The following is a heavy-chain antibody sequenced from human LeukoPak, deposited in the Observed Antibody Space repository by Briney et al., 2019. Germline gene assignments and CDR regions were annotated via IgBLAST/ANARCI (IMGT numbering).Heavy chain of an antibody. J-gene: IGHJ6*02. D-gene: IGHD1/OR15-1a*01. CDR1: GFTFSSYW. Sequence: GGSLRLSCAASGFTFSSYWMSWVRQAPGKGLEWVANMNKDGSEKYYVDSVKGRFTISRDTAKNSLYLQMNNLRVEDTALYYCARNNDMDVWGQGTTVVVSS. V-gene: IGHV3-7*03. CDR2: MNKDGSEK. CDR3: ARNNDMDV.